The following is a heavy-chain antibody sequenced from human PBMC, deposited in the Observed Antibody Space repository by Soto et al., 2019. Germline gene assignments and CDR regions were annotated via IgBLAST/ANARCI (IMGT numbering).Heavy chain of an antibody. V-gene: IGHV4-39*01. Sequence: SETLSLTCTVSSAPVSSTTYTWGWIRQPPGKGLEWVASVYYGGRSYYNPSLNSRVTKSVDTSKKQFSLKLSSVTAADTAVYYCARHLTYCSAGSCYSDFPYYGMDVWGQGTTVTVSS. CDR3: ARHLTYCSAGSCYSDFPYYGMDV. CDR1: SAPVSSTTYT. CDR2: VYYGGRS. D-gene: IGHD2-15*01. J-gene: IGHJ6*02.